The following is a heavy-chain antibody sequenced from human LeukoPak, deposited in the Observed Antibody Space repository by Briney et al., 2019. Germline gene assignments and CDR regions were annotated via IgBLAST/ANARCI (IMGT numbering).Heavy chain of an antibody. CDR1: GGSISTYY. J-gene: IGHJ4*02. D-gene: IGHD4-23*01. Sequence: PSETLTLTCTVSGGSISTYYWSWIRQPPGKGLEWIGYIYYSGSTNYNPSLKSRVTTSVGTSKNQFSLKLSSVTAADTAVYYCARDTGTVVDYWGQGTLVTVSS. V-gene: IGHV4-59*01. CDR3: ARDTGTVVDY. CDR2: IYYSGST.